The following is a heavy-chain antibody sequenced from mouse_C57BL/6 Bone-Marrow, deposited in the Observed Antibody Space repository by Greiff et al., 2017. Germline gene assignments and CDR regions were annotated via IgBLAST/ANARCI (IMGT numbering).Heavy chain of an antibody. Sequence: EVQGVESGGDLVKPGGSLKLSCAASGFTFSSYGMSWVRQTPDKRLEWVATISSGGSYTYYPDSVKGRFTISRDNAKNTLYLQMSSLKSEDTAMYYCARRSTTGPFAYWGQGTLVTVSA. CDR1: GFTFSSYG. CDR2: ISSGGSYT. CDR3: ARRSTTGPFAY. D-gene: IGHD1-1*01. V-gene: IGHV5-6*01. J-gene: IGHJ3*01.